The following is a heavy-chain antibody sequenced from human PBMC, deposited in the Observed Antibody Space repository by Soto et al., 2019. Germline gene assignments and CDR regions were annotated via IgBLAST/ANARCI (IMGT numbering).Heavy chain of an antibody. Sequence: GESLKISCKGSGYSFTSYWISWVRQMPGKGLEWMWRIYPSDSYTNYSPSFQGHVTIPADKSISTAYLQWSSLKASDTAMYYCAVEARITMIVVVMGPPDAFDIWGQGTMVTVSS. CDR1: GYSFTSYW. CDR3: AVEARITMIVVVMGPPDAFDI. D-gene: IGHD3-22*01. CDR2: IYPSDSYT. V-gene: IGHV5-10-1*01. J-gene: IGHJ3*02.